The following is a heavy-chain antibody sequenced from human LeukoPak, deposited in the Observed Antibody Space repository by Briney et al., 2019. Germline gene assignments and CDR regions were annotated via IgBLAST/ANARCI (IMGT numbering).Heavy chain of an antibody. D-gene: IGHD6-6*01. Sequence: ASVKVSCKASGYTFPIYFMHWVRQAPGQGLEWMGIINPTGGSTTYARKFQGRVTMTRDTSTSTVYMELSSLRSDDTAVYYCARTAARRFDYWGQGTLVTVSS. CDR3: ARTAARRFDY. CDR2: INPTGGST. CDR1: GYTFPIYF. V-gene: IGHV1-46*01. J-gene: IGHJ4*02.